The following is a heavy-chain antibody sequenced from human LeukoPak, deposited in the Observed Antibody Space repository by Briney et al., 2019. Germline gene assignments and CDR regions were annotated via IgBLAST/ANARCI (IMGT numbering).Heavy chain of an antibody. Sequence: PGGSLRLSCAASGFTFSSYGMHWVRQAPGKGLEWVAFIRYDGSNKYYADSVKGRFTISRDNSKNTLYLQMNSLRAEDTAVYYCAKGIGSSYYFDYWGQGTLVTVSS. CDR3: AKGIGSSYYFDY. CDR1: GFTFSSYG. J-gene: IGHJ4*02. V-gene: IGHV3-30*02. D-gene: IGHD6-6*01. CDR2: IRYDGSNK.